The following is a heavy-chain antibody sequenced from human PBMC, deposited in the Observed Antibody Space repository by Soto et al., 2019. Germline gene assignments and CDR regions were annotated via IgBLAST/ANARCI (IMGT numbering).Heavy chain of an antibody. CDR1: GDRIISGGYY. V-gene: IGHV4-30-2*03. CDR2: IYYSGST. D-gene: IGHD4-17*01. CDR3: ARLRRTNYGGNSDY. J-gene: IGHJ4*02. Sequence: LSLTCTGSGDRIISGGYYWRWIRQHPGKGLDWIGSIYYSGSTYYNPSLKSRVTISVDTSKNQFSLKLSSVTAADTAVYYCARLRRTNYGGNSDYWGQGTLVTVSS.